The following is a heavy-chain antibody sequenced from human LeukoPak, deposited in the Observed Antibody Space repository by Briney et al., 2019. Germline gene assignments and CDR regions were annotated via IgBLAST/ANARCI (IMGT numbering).Heavy chain of an antibody. CDR3: ATAARRGIFDY. CDR1: GFTFSSFG. V-gene: IGHV3-30*02. Sequence: AGGSLRLSCAASGFTFSSFGMHWVHQAPGKGLEWMAFIRYDGSNKYYADSVKGRFTISRDNSKNTLYLQMNSLRAEDTAVYSCATAARRGIFDYWGQGTLVTVSS. J-gene: IGHJ4*02. CDR2: IRYDGSNK.